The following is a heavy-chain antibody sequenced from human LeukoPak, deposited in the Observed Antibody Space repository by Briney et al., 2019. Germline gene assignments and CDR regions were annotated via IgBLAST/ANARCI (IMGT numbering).Heavy chain of an antibody. Sequence: GGSLRLSCAASGFTFSSYGMHWVRQAPGKGLEWVAVISYDGSNKYYADSVKGRFTISRDNSKNTLYLQMNSLRAEDTAVYYCAKDTDYDILTGYHYRPGRFDPWGQGTLVTVSS. J-gene: IGHJ5*02. CDR2: ISYDGSNK. CDR3: AKDTDYDILTGYHYRPGRFDP. V-gene: IGHV3-30*18. CDR1: GFTFSSYG. D-gene: IGHD3-9*01.